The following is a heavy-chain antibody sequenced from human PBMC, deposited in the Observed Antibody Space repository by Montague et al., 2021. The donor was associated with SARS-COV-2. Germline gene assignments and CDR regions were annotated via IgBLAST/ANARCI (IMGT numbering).Heavy chain of an antibody. V-gene: IGHV4-39*01. J-gene: IGHJ4*02. CDR3: ARRGYGGYDYHHQFDY. CDR1: GGSISSSSYY. D-gene: IGHD5-12*01. CDR2: IYYSGST. Sequence: SETLSLTCTVSGGSISSSSYYWGWIRQPPGKGLEWIGYIYYSGSTYYXPSLKSRVTISVDTSKNQFSLKLSSVTAADTAVYYCARRGYGGYDYHHQFDYWGQGTLVTVSS.